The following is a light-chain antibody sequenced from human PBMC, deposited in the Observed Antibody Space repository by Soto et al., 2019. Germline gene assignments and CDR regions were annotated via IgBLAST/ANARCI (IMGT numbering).Light chain of an antibody. Sequence: QSALTQPASVSGSLGQSITISCTGTSSDVGGFNYVSWYQQHPGKAPKLMIYEVSNRPSGVSNRFSGSKSGNTASLIISGLQAEDEADYYCSSYTSSSTYVFGSGTQLTVL. CDR2: EVS. CDR3: SSYTSSSTYV. CDR1: SSDVGGFNY. J-gene: IGLJ7*01. V-gene: IGLV2-14*01.